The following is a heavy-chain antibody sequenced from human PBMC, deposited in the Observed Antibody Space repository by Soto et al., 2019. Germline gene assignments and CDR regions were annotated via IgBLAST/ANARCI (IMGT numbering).Heavy chain of an antibody. CDR2: ISGSGGTT. D-gene: IGHD6-13*01. CDR1: TFTFTDYA. V-gene: IGHV3-23*01. CDR3: ATISDRGIAAALDS. J-gene: IGHJ4*02. Sequence: EVQLLESGGGLVRPGGSLRLSCVASTFTFTDYAMSWVRKAPGEGLEWVSAISGSGGTTYYAESVKGRFSISRDNSKNTLYLNLNSLRVEDTAIYYCATISDRGIAAALDSWGQRTLVTVSS.